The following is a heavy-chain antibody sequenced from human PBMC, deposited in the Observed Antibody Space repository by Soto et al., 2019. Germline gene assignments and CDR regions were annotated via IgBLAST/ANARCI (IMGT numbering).Heavy chain of an antibody. Sequence: GASVKVSCKASGYTFTGHYMHWVRQVSGKGLEYLGWLKSDNGGAYFAPKFQGRVTFTRDTSTTTVYMELSGLRSDDTAVYFCARDLCPLGSGSACPKYGLDLRGQGTTVTSP. J-gene: IGHJ6*02. V-gene: IGHV1-2*02. D-gene: IGHD3-10*01. CDR2: LKSDNGGA. CDR3: ARDLCPLGSGSACPKYGLDL. CDR1: GYTFTGHY.